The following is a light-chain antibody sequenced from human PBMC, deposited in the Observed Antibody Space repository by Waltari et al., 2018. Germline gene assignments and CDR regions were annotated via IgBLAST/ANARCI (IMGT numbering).Light chain of an antibody. J-gene: IGKJ1*01. CDR2: WES. Sequence: DIVMTQSPDTLAVSLGERATMNCKSSQSILYSSSNKNNLTWFQHKPGQPPKMLIYWESTRQPGVPDRFIGSGSWTDFTLTISSLQTEDVAVYYCQQYYTTPRTFGQGTKVEIK. CDR3: QQYYTTPRT. V-gene: IGKV4-1*01. CDR1: QSILYSSSNKNN.